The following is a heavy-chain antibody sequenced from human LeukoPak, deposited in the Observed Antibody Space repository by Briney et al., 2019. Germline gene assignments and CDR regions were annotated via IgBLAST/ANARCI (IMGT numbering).Heavy chain of an antibody. D-gene: IGHD6-19*01. V-gene: IGHV3-7*01. Sequence: GGSLRLSCAASGFTFSSYWMSWVRQAPGKGLEGVANIKQDGSEKYYVDSVKGRFTISRDNAKNSLYLQMNSLRAEDTGVYCCAETNKAYNGGWNTQFDYWGQGTLVTVSS. J-gene: IGHJ4*02. CDR1: GFTFSSYW. CDR3: AETNKAYNGGWNTQFDY. CDR2: IKQDGSEK.